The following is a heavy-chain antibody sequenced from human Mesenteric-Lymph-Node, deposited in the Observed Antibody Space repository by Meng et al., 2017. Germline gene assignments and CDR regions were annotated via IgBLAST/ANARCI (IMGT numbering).Heavy chain of an antibody. CDR1: GGSISSYY. CDR2: IYYSGST. J-gene: IGHJ6*02. D-gene: IGHD6-13*01. CDR3: ARDEIAAATTTSGRVHYYYGMDV. V-gene: IGHV4-59*01. Sequence: SETLSLTCTVSGGSISSYYWSWIRQPPGKGLEWIGYIYYSGSTNYNPSLKSRVTISVDTSKNQFSLKLSSVTAADTAVYYCARDEIAAATTTSGRVHYYYGMDVWGQGTTVTDSS.